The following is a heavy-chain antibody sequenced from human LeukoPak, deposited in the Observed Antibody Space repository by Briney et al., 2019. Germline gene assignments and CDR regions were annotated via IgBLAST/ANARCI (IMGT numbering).Heavy chain of an antibody. Sequence: ASVKVSCKASGYTFTSYGINWVRQATGQGLEWMGWMNPNSGNTGYAQKFQGRVTMTTDTSTSTAYMELRSLRSDDTAVYYCARVLLGFGWFDPWGQGTLVTVSS. CDR3: ARVLLGFGWFDP. J-gene: IGHJ5*02. CDR2: MNPNSGNT. D-gene: IGHD3-10*02. CDR1: GYTFTSYG. V-gene: IGHV1-8*02.